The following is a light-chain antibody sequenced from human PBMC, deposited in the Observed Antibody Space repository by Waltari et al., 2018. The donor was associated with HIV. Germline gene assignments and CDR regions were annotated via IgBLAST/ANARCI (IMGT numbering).Light chain of an antibody. CDR3: QQHYDSPIT. CDR1: PSVLYSSNNKNY. CDR2: WAS. Sequence: DIVMTQSPDSLAGSLGEWATINCKSSPSVLYSSNNKNYLAWYQQKSGQPPKLLISWASTRESGVPDRFSGSGSGTDFTLTISSLQAEDVAVYYCQQHYDSPITFGQGTRLEIK. V-gene: IGKV4-1*01. J-gene: IGKJ5*01.